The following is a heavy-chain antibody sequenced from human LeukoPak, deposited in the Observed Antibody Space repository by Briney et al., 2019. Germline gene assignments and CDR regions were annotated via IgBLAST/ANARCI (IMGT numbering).Heavy chain of an antibody. V-gene: IGHV1-18*01. D-gene: IGHD3-16*01. CDR2: ISGYNGNT. CDR3: AADLSNPRMGASYLDS. J-gene: IGHJ4*02. CDR1: GYTFTNYG. Sequence: ASVKVSCKASGYTFTNYGINWVRQAPGQGLEWMGWISGYNGNTKYAQNLQGRLTMTTDTSTSTAYMELRNLRSDDTAVYYCAADLSNPRMGASYLDSWGQGTLVTVSS.